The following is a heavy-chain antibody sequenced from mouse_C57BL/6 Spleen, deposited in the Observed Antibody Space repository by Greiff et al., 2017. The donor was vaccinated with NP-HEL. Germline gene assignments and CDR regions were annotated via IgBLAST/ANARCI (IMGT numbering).Heavy chain of an antibody. J-gene: IGHJ2*01. D-gene: IGHD1-1*02. V-gene: IGHV1-59*01. CDR2: IDPSDSYT. Sequence: VQLQQPGAVLVRPGTSVKLSCKASGYTFTSYWMHWVKQRPGQGLEWIGVIDPSDSYTNYNQKFKGKATLTVDTSSSTAYMQLSSLTSEDSAVYYCARNDYLYWGQGTTLTVSS. CDR1: GYTFTSYW. CDR3: ARNDYLY.